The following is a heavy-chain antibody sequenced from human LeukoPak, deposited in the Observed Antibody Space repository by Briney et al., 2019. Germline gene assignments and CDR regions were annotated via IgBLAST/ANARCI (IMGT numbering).Heavy chain of an antibody. CDR1: GDSVNSGGFY. CDR2: IYNTGST. D-gene: IGHD3-22*01. Sequence: TLSLTCSVSGDSVNSGGFYWSWIRHHPGQGLEWIGYIYNTGSTNSNPSLGNRLSMSIDTSKNHFSLTLNSVTAADTAVYYCAGQSTSYRHDSSRFSVDWYFDLWGRGTLVTVSP. J-gene: IGHJ2*01. V-gene: IGHV4-31*03. CDR3: AGQSTSYRHDSSRFSVDWYFDL.